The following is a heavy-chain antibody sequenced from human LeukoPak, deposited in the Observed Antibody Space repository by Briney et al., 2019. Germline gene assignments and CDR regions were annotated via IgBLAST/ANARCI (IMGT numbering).Heavy chain of an antibody. J-gene: IGHJ4*02. CDR2: IKHDGSEK. CDR3: ARNRRCCGEDY. D-gene: IGHD2-21*01. CDR1: GFPFSYW. V-gene: IGHV3-7*01. Sequence: GGSLRLSCAASGFPFSYWMTWVRQAPGKGLEWVANIKHDGSEKNYVDSVKDRLTISRDNAKNSLYLQMNSLRAEDTAVYYCARNRRCCGEDYWGQGTQVTVSS.